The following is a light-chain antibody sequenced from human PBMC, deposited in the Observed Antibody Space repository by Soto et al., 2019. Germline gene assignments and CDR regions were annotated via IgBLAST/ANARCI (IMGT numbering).Light chain of an antibody. CDR3: QQYHTYWT. CDR2: KAS. V-gene: IGKV1-5*03. CDR1: QSLSSW. J-gene: IGKJ1*01. Sequence: DIQMTQSPSTLSASVGDRVTITCRASQSLSSWLAWYQQKPGKAPKLLIYKASSLQSGVPSRFSGSGSETEFTLTISSLQPDDFATYYCQQYHTYWTFGQGTKVEIK.